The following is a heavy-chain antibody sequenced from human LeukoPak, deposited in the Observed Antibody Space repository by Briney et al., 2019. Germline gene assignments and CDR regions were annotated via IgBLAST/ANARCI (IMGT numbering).Heavy chain of an antibody. V-gene: IGHV3-30*02. CDR2: IRHDGSSE. Sequence: GGSLRLSCLASGFTFNSYAIHWVRRAPGKGLEWVAFIRHDGSSEYYADSVKGRFIISRDRSGNTVYLQMKSLRPEDTAIYYCARHNTRFLERLPALGSWGQGTLVTVSS. CDR3: ARHNTRFLERLPALGS. J-gene: IGHJ5*02. CDR1: GFTFNSYA. D-gene: IGHD3-3*01.